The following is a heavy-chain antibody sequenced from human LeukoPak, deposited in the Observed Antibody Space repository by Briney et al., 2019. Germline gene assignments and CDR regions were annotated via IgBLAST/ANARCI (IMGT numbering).Heavy chain of an antibody. CDR1: GYTFTGYD. CDR2: MSPNNSNT. V-gene: IGHV1-8*03. Sequence: RASVKVSCKASGYTFTGYDINWVRQAAGQGLEWMGWMSPNNSNTGYAQKFQGRVTITRDTSINTTYMELSSLVSDDTAVYYCARAPAGYCSSTRCSTAEYFQHWGQGTLVTVSS. CDR3: ARAPAGYCSSTRCSTAEYFQH. D-gene: IGHD2-2*01. J-gene: IGHJ1*01.